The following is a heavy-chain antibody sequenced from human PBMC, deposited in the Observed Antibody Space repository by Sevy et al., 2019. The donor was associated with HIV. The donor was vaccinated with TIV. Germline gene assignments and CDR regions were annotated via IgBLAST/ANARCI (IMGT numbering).Heavy chain of an antibody. J-gene: IGHJ4*02. CDR1: GRTLTQLS. CDR2: FDPEDDEK. D-gene: IGHD5-12*01. V-gene: IGHV1-24*01. Sequence: ASVKVSCKVSGRTLTQLSIHWVRQAPGKGLEWMGTFDPEDDEKIYAQKSQGRVTMTEDTSTDTAYMELSRLRSEDTAVYYCATTKDYYESSGYPFDYWGQGTLVTVSS. CDR3: ATTKDYYESSGYPFDY.